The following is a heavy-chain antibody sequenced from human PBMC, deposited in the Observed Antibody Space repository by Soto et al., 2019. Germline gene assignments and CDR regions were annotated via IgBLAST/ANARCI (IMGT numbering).Heavy chain of an antibody. CDR2: IYYSGST. CDR3: ARDLRFSTDPDAFDI. J-gene: IGHJ3*02. Sequence: SETLSLTCTVSGGSISSYYWSWIRQPPGKGLEWIGYIYYSGSTNYNPSLKSRVTISVDTSKNQFSLKLSSVTAADTAVYYCARDLRFSTDPDAFDIWGQGTMVTVSS. V-gene: IGHV4-59*01. CDR1: GGSISSYY. D-gene: IGHD3-3*01.